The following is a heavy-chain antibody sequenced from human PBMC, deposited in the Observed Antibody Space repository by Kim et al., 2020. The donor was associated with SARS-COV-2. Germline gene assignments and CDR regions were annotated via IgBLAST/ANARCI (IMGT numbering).Heavy chain of an antibody. CDR3: ARVRQWPLDY. V-gene: IGHV3-72*01. CDR2: TT. Sequence: TTEYAATGKGRFTVSRDDAGNSIYMQMNNLRPEDTAVYYCARVRQWPLDYWGQGTHVTVSS. J-gene: IGHJ4*02. D-gene: IGHD6-19*01.